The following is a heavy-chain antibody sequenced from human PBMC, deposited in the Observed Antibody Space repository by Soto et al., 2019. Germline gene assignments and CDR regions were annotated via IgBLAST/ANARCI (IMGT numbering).Heavy chain of an antibody. D-gene: IGHD6-13*01. CDR1: GFTFGDYA. CDR2: VRSKAYGGTT. CDR3: ARYTYTSRYSYYGLEV. Sequence: PGGSLRLSCTTSGFTFGDYAMSWFRQAPGKGLEWVGVVRSKAYGGTTDYAASVKGRFDISRDDSKSIAYLQMNSVTTEDTAVYFCARYTYTSRYSYYGLEVWGHGTTV. J-gene: IGHJ6*02. V-gene: IGHV3-49*03.